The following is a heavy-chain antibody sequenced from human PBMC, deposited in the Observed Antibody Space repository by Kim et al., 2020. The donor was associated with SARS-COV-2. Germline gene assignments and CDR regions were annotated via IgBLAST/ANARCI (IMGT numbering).Heavy chain of an antibody. CDR1: GGSISSGSYY. J-gene: IGHJ6*02. Sequence: SETLSLTCTVSGGSISSGSYYWSWIRQPAGKGLEWIGRIYTSGSTNYNHSLKSRVTISVDTSKNQFSLKLSSVTAADTAVYYCARDLMVRGLFLRPLENYYYYGMDVWGQGTTVTVSS. D-gene: IGHD3-10*01. CDR3: ARDLMVRGLFLRPLENYYYYGMDV. V-gene: IGHV4-61*02. CDR2: IYTSGST.